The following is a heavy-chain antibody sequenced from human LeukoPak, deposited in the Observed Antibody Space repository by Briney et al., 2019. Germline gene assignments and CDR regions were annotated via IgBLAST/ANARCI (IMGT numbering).Heavy chain of an antibody. CDR1: GASISSSDYY. J-gene: IGHJ4*02. CDR3: ASVDTAMVFFDY. V-gene: IGHV4-61*08. D-gene: IGHD5-18*01. CDR2: IYYSGST. Sequence: PSETLSLTCTVSGASISSSDYYWSWIRQPPGKGLEWIGYIYYSGSTNYNPSLKSRVTISVDTSKNQFSLKLSSVTAADTAVYYCASVDTAMVFFDYWGQGTLVTVSS.